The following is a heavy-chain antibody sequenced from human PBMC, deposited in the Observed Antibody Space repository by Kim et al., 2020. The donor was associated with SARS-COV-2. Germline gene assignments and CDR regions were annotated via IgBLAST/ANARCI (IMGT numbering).Heavy chain of an antibody. V-gene: IGHV3-23*01. CDR3: ARLVGVRADDF. CDR1: GFTFSSFT. Sequence: GGSLRLSCAASGFTFSSFTMTWVRQAAGKGLEWVSSISGSGGNTYFADSVKGRFTISRDNSNNTLYLQMNSLRAEDTAVYYCARLVGVRADDFWGQGTL. D-gene: IGHD3-10*01. J-gene: IGHJ4*02. CDR2: ISGSGGNT.